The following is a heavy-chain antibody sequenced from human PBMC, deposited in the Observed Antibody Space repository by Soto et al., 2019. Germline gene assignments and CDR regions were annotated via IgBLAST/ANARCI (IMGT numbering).Heavy chain of an antibody. J-gene: IGHJ1*01. D-gene: IGHD3-22*01. Sequence: SETLSLTCAVSGGSISSGGYSWSWIRQPPGKGLEWIGYIYHSGSTYYNPSLKSRVTISVDRSKNQFSLKLSSVTAADTAVYHCASLLSYYYDSSGYYYAEYFQHWGQGTLVTVSS. CDR3: ASLLSYYYDSSGYYYAEYFQH. CDR2: IYHSGST. V-gene: IGHV4-30-2*01. CDR1: GGSISSGGYS.